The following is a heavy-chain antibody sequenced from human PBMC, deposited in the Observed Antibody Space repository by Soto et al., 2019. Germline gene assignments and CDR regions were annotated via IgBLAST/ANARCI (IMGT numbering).Heavy chain of an antibody. V-gene: IGHV3-49*03. Sequence: PGGSLRLSCTASGFTFGDYAMSWFRQAPGKGLEWVGFIRSKAYGGTTEYAASVKGRFTISRDDSKSIAYLQMNSLKTEDTAVYYCTRDPAWGALNDAFDIWGQGTMVTVSS. CDR2: IRSKAYGGTT. CDR1: GFTFGDYA. J-gene: IGHJ3*02. CDR3: TRDPAWGALNDAFDI. D-gene: IGHD1-26*01.